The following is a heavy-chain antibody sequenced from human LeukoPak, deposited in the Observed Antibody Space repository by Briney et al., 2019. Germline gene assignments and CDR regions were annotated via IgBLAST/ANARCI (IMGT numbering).Heavy chain of an antibody. J-gene: IGHJ6*02. CDR3: ARDYTATGAMDV. V-gene: IGHV3-7*01. D-gene: IGHD2-21*02. Sequence: GGSLRLSCAASGFALSAYWMNWVRQAPGKGLQWLANIKQDGTVQHYVDSVKGRFTISRDNAKNSLFLRMNSLRAEDTALYYCARDYTATGAMDVWGQGTTVTVS. CDR2: IKQDGTVQ. CDR1: GFALSAYW.